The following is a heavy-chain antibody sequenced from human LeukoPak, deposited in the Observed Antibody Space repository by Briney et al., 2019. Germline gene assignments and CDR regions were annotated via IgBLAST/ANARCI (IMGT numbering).Heavy chain of an antibody. D-gene: IGHD6-19*01. CDR1: GFTVSSNY. V-gene: IGHV3-53*01. CDR2: IYRGVST. J-gene: IGHJ3*02. CDR3: AREASIAVAGTDHDAFDI. Sequence: GGSLTLSCVASGFTVSSNYMSWVGQAPGKGLEGVSVIYRGVSTYYADSVKGRFTISRDKSKNTLYLQMNSLRAEDTAVYYCAREASIAVAGTDHDAFDIWGQGTMVTVSS.